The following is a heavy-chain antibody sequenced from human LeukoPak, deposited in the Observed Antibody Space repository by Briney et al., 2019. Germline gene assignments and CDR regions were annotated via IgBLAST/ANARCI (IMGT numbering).Heavy chain of an antibody. CDR1: GYTFTGYY. J-gene: IGHJ1*01. D-gene: IGHD2-2*02. CDR2: INPNSGGT. V-gene: IGHV1-2*02. CDR3: ARAAYCSSTSCYTVDFQH. Sequence: ASVKVSCKASGYTFTGYYMHWVRQAPGQGLEWMGWINPNSGGTNYAQKFQGRVTMTRDTSISTAYMELSRLRSDDTVVYYCARAAYCSSTSCYTVDFQHWGQGTLVTVSS.